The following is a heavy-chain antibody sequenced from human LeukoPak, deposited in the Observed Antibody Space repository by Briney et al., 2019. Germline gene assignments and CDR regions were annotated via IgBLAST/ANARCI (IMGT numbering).Heavy chain of an antibody. CDR2: ISSSVSTI. CDR3: ARVRWGLMVYIDY. Sequence: PGGSLRLSCAASGFTFSSYEMNWVRQAPGKGLEWISYISSSVSTIYYADSVRGRFTISRDNSKNTVDLQMNSLRAEDMAVYYCARVRWGLMVYIDYWGQGTLVTVSS. J-gene: IGHJ4*02. CDR1: GFTFSSYE. D-gene: IGHD2-8*01. V-gene: IGHV3-48*03.